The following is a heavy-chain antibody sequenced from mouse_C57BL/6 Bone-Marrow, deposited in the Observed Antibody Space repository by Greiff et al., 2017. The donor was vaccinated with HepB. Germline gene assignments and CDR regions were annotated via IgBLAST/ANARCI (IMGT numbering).Heavy chain of an antibody. Sequence: VHLVESGAELVRPGTSVKVSCKASGYAFTNYLIEWVKQRPGQGLEWIGVINPGSGGTNYNEKFKGKATLTADKSSSTAYMQLSSLTSEDSAVYFCARWNDGRSHWGQGTTLTVSS. CDR2: INPGSGGT. J-gene: IGHJ2*01. CDR1: GYAFTNYL. D-gene: IGHD1-1*01. CDR3: ARWNDGRSH. V-gene: IGHV1-54*01.